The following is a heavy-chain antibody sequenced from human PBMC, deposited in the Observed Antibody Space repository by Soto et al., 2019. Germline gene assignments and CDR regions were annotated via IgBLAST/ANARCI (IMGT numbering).Heavy chain of an antibody. CDR1: GYTFTSYD. D-gene: IGHD6-6*01. J-gene: IGHJ6*02. Sequence: GASVKVSCKASGYTFTSYDINWVRQATGQGLEWMGWMNPNSGNTGYAQKFQGRVTMTRNTSISTAYMELSRLRSDDTAVYYCARVRVAARPPYYDYGMDVWGQGTTVTVSS. CDR2: MNPNSGNT. CDR3: ARVRVAARPPYYDYGMDV. V-gene: IGHV1-8*01.